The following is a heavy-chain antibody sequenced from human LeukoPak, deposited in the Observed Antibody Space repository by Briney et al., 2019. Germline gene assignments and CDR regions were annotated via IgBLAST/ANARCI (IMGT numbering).Heavy chain of an antibody. CDR3: ARGPAASHAFDI. Sequence: SETLSLTCTVSGGSISSYYWSWIRQPPGKGLEWIGYIYYSGSTNYNPSLKGRVTISVDTSKNQFSLKLSSVTAADTAVYYCARGPAASHAFDIWGQGTMVTVSS. J-gene: IGHJ3*02. D-gene: IGHD2-2*01. V-gene: IGHV4-59*01. CDR1: GGSISSYY. CDR2: IYYSGST.